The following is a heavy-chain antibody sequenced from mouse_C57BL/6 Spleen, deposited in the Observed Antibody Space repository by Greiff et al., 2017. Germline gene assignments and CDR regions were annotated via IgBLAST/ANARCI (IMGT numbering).Heavy chain of an antibody. J-gene: IGHJ2*01. CDR2: IHPNSGST. CDR3: ARGYNGRSLGY. CDR1: GYTFTSYW. V-gene: IGHV1-64*01. Sequence: VQLQQPGAELVKPGASVKLSCKASGYTFTSYWMHWVKQRPGQGLEWIGMIHPNSGSTNYNEKFKSKATLTVDKSSSTAYMQLISLTSEDSAVYYGARGYNGRSLGYWGQGTTLTFSS. D-gene: IGHD1-1*01.